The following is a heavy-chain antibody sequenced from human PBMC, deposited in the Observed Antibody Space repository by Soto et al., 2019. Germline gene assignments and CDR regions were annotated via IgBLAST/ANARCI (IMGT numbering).Heavy chain of an antibody. V-gene: IGHV4-59*01. J-gene: IGHJ4*02. D-gene: IGHD5-12*01. CDR2: NYHSGTT. CDR3: VREAYIGYGHAIDH. CDR1: GVTISTYY. Sequence: SETLSLTGAVSGVTISTYYWIWIRQPPGQGLEGIGYNYHSGTTNYNPSLKSRVTISVDTSKNQFSLRLTSVTAAETGIYYCVREAYIGYGHAIDHWGQGTLVTVSS.